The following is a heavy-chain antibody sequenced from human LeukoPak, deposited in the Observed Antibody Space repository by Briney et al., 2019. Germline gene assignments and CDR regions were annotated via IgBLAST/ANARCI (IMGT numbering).Heavy chain of an antibody. D-gene: IGHD4-17*01. CDR1: GGTFSSYA. Sequence: SVKVSCKASGGTFSSYAISWVRQAPGQGLEWMGGIIPIFGTANYAQKFQGRVTITADESTSTAYMELSSLRSEDTAVYYCARGANYGDYSDYYYGMDVWGQGTTDTVSS. V-gene: IGHV1-69*01. J-gene: IGHJ6*02. CDR3: ARGANYGDYSDYYYGMDV. CDR2: IIPIFGTA.